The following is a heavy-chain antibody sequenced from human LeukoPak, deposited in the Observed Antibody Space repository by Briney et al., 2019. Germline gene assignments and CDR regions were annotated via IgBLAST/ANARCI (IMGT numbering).Heavy chain of an antibody. J-gene: IGHJ4*02. CDR3: ATGGGGYYIFDH. CDR2: IYYSGST. Sequence: SETLSLTCTVSGVSIRSGAYYWSGIPPLPGKGLEWIGDIYYSGSTYYNPSLNSRVTISLDTSNIQFSLKLTSVTAADNAVYYCATGGGGYYIFDHWGQGTLVTVSS. CDR1: GVSIRSGAYY. V-gene: IGHV4-31*03. D-gene: IGHD3-22*01.